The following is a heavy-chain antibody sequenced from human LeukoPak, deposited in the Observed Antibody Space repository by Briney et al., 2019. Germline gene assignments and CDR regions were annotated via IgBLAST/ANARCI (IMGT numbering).Heavy chain of an antibody. CDR3: AKDGAIFGVPITRGGMDV. CDR2: LTWNSGSV. CDR1: GFKCDEYA. D-gene: IGHD3-3*01. J-gene: IGHJ6*02. Sequence: GGSLRLSCAASGFKCDEYARHWVRQVPGQGLEWVSGLTWNSGSVGYADSVRGRFTISRDNAKNSLYLQMNSLRPEDTALYYCAKDGAIFGVPITRGGMDVWGQGTTVTVSS. V-gene: IGHV3-9*01.